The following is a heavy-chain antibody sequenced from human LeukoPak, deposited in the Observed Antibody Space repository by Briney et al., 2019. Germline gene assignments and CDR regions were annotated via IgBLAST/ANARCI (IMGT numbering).Heavy chain of an antibody. J-gene: IGHJ5*02. CDR2: IGGGDGTT. V-gene: IGHV3-23*01. CDR1: GFTFSSYA. D-gene: IGHD3-10*01. Sequence: GGSLRLSCAASGFTFSSYAMNWVRQAPGRGLEWVSIIGGGDGTTYYADSVKGRFTISRDNFQNTLYLQMNSLRAEDTAVYYCARRNAAYGPFDPWGQGTLVTVSS. CDR3: ARRNAAYGPFDP.